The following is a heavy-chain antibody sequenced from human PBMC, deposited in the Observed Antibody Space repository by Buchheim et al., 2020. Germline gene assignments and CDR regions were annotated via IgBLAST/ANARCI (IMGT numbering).Heavy chain of an antibody. Sequence: QLQLQESGSGLVKPSQTLSLTCAVSGDSISSGDYSWTWVRQPPGKGLEWIGFIYQSGSTYYDPSLESRVTISVDRSKNQSSLKLSSVTAADTAVYYCARHLYSSSSSCFDPWGQG. CDR1: GDSISSGDYS. CDR3: ARHLYSSSSSCFDP. J-gene: IGHJ5*02. V-gene: IGHV4-30-2*01. D-gene: IGHD6-6*01. CDR2: IYQSGST.